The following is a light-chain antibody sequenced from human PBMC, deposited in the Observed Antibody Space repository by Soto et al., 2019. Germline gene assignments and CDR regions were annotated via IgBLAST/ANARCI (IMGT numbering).Light chain of an antibody. CDR2: EAS. CDR1: QSVSSSF. J-gene: IGKJ4*01. CDR3: QQYVSSPLT. V-gene: IGKV3-20*01. Sequence: EIVLTQSPGTLSLSPGERATLSCRASQSVSSSFLAWYQQKPGQAPRLLIYEASTRATGIPDRFSGSGSGTDFTLTISRLEPEDFAVYYCQQYVSSPLTFGGGTKVDI.